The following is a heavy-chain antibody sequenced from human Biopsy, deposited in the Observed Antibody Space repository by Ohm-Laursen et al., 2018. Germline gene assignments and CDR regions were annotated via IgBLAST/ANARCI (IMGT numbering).Heavy chain of an antibody. CDR2: VYYTGST. Sequence: GTLSLTYTVSGDSISSYYWSWIRQPPGKGLEWIGYVYYTGSTDYNPSLQSRVTISVDTSKNHFSLRLRSVTPADTAIYYCARDRGYYSDRTVPGYFDLWGRGTLVTVSS. CDR3: ARDRGYYSDRTVPGYFDL. CDR1: GDSISSYY. D-gene: IGHD3-22*01. V-gene: IGHV4-59*01. J-gene: IGHJ2*01.